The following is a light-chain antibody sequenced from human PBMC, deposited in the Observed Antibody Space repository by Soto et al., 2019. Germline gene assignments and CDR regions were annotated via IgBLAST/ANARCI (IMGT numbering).Light chain of an antibody. CDR1: QSISTW. Sequence: EIQMTQSPSTLSASVGDGVTITCRVSQSISTWMAWYQQKPGKAPNLLISRASKLESGVPSRFSGTGSGTNFTLTISSLQPDDVASYYCQQPGTFSQGTKVDIK. V-gene: IGKV1-5*03. CDR3: QQPGT. CDR2: RAS. J-gene: IGKJ1*01.